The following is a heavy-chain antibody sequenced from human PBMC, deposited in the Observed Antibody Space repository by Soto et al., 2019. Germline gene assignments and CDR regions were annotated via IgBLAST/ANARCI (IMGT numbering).Heavy chain of an antibody. V-gene: IGHV3-30-3*01. CDR3: ATTRVGPCSSSICFSGIFDGMDV. Sequence: PGGSLRRSGAASGCTISNYGMHWVRQAPGKGLEWVAVISYDGTITYYADSVKGRFTISRDNSKNTLYLQMYSLRTEDTAVYYCATTRVGPCSSSICFSGIFDGMDVWGQGTTVTVSS. J-gene: IGHJ6*02. CDR2: ISYDGTIT. CDR1: GCTISNYG. D-gene: IGHD2-2*01.